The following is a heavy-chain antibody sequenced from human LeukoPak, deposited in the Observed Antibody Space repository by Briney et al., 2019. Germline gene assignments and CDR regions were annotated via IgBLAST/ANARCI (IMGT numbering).Heavy chain of an antibody. J-gene: IGHJ4*02. CDR2: IIPIFGTA. CDR1: GGTFSSYA. CDR3: ARLGVRTIVDY. Sequence: SVKLSCKASGGTFSSYAMSWVRQAPGQGLEWMGGIIPIFGTANYAQKFQGRVTITADESTSTAYMELSSLRSEDTAVYYCARLGVRTIVDYWGQGTLVTVSS. V-gene: IGHV1-69*13. D-gene: IGHD1-14*01.